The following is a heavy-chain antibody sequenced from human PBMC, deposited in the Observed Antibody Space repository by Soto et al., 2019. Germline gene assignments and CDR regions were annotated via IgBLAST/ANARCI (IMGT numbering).Heavy chain of an antibody. CDR1: GGSFSGYY. Sequence: PSETLSLTCAVYGGSFSGYYWSWIRQPPGKGLEWIGEINHSGSTNYNPSLKSRVTISVDTSKNQFSLKLSSVTAADTAVYYCARSLAADGSSSSIHWGQGTLVTVSS. D-gene: IGHD6-6*01. CDR2: INHSGST. CDR3: ARSLAADGSSSSIH. V-gene: IGHV4-34*01. J-gene: IGHJ4*02.